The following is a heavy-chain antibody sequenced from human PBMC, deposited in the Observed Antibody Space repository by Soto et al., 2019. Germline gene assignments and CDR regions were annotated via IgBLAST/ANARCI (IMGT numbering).Heavy chain of an antibody. Sequence: QVQLVQSGAEVKKPGASVKVSCKASGYTFTSYDINWVRQATGQGLEWMGWMNPNSGNTGYAQKFQGRVTMTRNTSISTAYMELSGLRSEDTAVYYCARWGLELLDYYYYYYMDVWGKGTTVTVSS. CDR3: ARWGLELLDYYYYYYMDV. CDR1: GYTFTSYD. CDR2: MNPNSGNT. V-gene: IGHV1-8*01. J-gene: IGHJ6*03. D-gene: IGHD1-7*01.